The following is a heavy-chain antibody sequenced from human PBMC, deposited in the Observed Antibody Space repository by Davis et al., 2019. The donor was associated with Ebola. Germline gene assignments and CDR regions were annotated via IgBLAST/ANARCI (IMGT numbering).Heavy chain of an antibody. J-gene: IGHJ4*02. Sequence: AASVKVSCKASGYTFTSYGITWVRQAPGQGLEWMGWINPHNGNTNYAQNVQGRVTMTTDTSTSTAYMDLTSLRSDDTAVYYCAREGQQLGVSEYWGQGTLVTVSS. CDR1: GYTFTSYG. D-gene: IGHD6-13*01. CDR3: AREGQQLGVSEY. CDR2: INPHNGNT. V-gene: IGHV1-18*04.